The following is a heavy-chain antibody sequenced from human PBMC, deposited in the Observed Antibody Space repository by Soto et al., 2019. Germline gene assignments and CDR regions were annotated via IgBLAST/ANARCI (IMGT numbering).Heavy chain of an antibody. CDR1: GGTFSSYA. J-gene: IGHJ5*02. CDR2: IIPIFGTA. D-gene: IGHD2-15*01. CDR3: ARDLRYCSGGSCYIFDP. V-gene: IGHV1-69*12. Sequence: QVQLVQSGAEVKKPGSSVKVSCKASGGTFSSYAISWVRQAPGQGLEWMGGIIPIFGTANYAQKFQGRVTITADESTSTAYMELSSLRSEDTAVYYCARDLRYCSGGSCYIFDPWGQGTLVTVSS.